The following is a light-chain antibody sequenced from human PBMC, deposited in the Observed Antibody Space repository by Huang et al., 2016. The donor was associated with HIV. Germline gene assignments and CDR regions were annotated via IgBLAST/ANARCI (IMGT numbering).Light chain of an antibody. CDR3: QQYNNWPRT. CDR1: QGVSSH. V-gene: IGKV3-15*01. CDR2: DAS. J-gene: IGKJ1*01. Sequence: EMVMTQSPATVSVSPGERATLSCRASQGVSSHLAWYQQKPGQAPRLLIYDASTRATGIPARFSGSGSGTEFTLTISSLQSEDFAVYYCQQYNNWPRTFGQGTKVEIK.